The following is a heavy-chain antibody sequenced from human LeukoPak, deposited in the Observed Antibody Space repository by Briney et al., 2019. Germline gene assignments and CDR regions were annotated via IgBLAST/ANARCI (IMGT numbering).Heavy chain of an antibody. CDR2: IYSGGST. D-gene: IGHD3-9*01. CDR1: GFTVSSNY. J-gene: IGHJ4*02. CDR3: ARDYDILTGGVGY. V-gene: IGHV3-66*01. Sequence: GGSLRLSCAASGFTVSSNYMSWVRQAPGKGLEWVSVIYSGGSTYYADSVKGRFTISRDNSKNTLYLQMNSLRAEDTAVYYCARDYDILTGGVGYWGQGTLVTVSS.